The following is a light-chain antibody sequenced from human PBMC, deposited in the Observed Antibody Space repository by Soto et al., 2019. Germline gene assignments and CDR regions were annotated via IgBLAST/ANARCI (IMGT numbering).Light chain of an antibody. V-gene: IGKV1-27*01. Sequence: DIQMTQSPSSLSSSVGDRVTITCRASQGISNYLAWYQQKPGRVPKLLIYAASTLQSGVPSRFSGSGSGTDFPLNSSNLQPEDVATYYCQKYNSAPQTFGQGPKVELK. CDR1: QGISNY. J-gene: IGKJ1*01. CDR3: QKYNSAPQT. CDR2: AAS.